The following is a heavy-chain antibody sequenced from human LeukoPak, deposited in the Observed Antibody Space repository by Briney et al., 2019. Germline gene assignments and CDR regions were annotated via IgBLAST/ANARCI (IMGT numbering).Heavy chain of an antibody. D-gene: IGHD1-26*01. J-gene: IGHJ4*02. Sequence: GESLRLSCAASGFTVSSNYMGWVRQAPGKGLEWVSVIYSGGSAYYADSVKGRFTISRDNSKNTLYLQMNSLRAEDTAVYYCAKDFIAFSDWEPLGFWGQGILVTVSS. CDR2: IYSGGSA. CDR3: AKDFIAFSDWEPLGF. CDR1: GFTVSSNY. V-gene: IGHV3-53*01.